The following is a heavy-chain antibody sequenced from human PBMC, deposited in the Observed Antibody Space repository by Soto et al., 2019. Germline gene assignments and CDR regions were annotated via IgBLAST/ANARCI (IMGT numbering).Heavy chain of an antibody. V-gene: IGHV3-30*18. CDR1: GFTFSGYG. J-gene: IGHJ6*02. Sequence: GGSLRLSCAASGFTFSGYGMHWVRQAPGKGLEWVAVISYDGSNKYYADSVKGRFTISRDNSKNTLYLQMNSLRAEDTAVYYCAKQPMVRGVGGYYYYYGMDVWGQGTTVTVSS. CDR2: ISYDGSNK. D-gene: IGHD3-10*01. CDR3: AKQPMVRGVGGYYYYYGMDV.